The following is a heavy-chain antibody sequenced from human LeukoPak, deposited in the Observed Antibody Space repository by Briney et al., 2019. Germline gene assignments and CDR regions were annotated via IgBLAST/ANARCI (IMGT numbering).Heavy chain of an antibody. D-gene: IGHD1-26*01. CDR3: ARDAVGARAFDV. V-gene: IGHV1-18*01. Sequence: ASVKVSCKASGYTFTDYGIHWVRQAPGQGLEWMSWGSTFNGHRLYGQRFQGRVTMTTDPSTTTVYMELTSLTSDDTALYYCARDAVGARAFDVWGQGTMVIVSS. CDR1: GYTFTDYG. J-gene: IGHJ3*01. CDR2: GSTFNGHR.